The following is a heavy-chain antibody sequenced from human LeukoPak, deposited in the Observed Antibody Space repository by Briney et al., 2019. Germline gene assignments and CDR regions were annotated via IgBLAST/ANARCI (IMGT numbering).Heavy chain of an antibody. D-gene: IGHD3-9*01. J-gene: IGHJ4*02. CDR3: ARDRTYYDILTAYSY. CDR1: GFTFSSYS. V-gene: IGHV3-21*01. CDR2: ISSSSSYI. Sequence: PGGSLRLSCAASGFTFSSYSMNWVRQAPGKGLEWVSSISSSSSYIYYADSVKGRFTISRDNAKNSLYLQMNSLRAEDTVVYYCARDRTYYDILTAYSYWGQGTLVTVSS.